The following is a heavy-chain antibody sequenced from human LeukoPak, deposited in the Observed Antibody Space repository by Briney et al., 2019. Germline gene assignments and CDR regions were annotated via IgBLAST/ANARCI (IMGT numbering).Heavy chain of an antibody. CDR2: ISVSGGST. J-gene: IGHJ4*02. CDR1: GFTFNNYA. Sequence: GGSLRLSCAASGFTFNNYAMNWVRQAPGEGLEWVSAISVSGGSTYYADSVKGRFTISRDNSKNTLFLQMSSLRAEDTALYYCAKGSVYCDYYFDYWGQGTLVTVSS. D-gene: IGHD4-17*01. V-gene: IGHV3-23*01. CDR3: AKGSVYCDYYFDY.